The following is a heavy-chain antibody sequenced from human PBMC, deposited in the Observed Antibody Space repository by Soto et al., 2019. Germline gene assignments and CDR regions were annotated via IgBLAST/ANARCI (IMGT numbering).Heavy chain of an antibody. D-gene: IGHD3-9*01. CDR1: GFTFSSYA. Sequence: EVQLLESGGGLVQPGGSLRLSCAASGFTFSSYAMSWVRQAPGKGLEWVSAISGSGGSTYYADSVKGRFTISRDNSKNTLYLQMNSRRADDTAVYYCAKSGRLLRYFDWLGGDYWGQGTLVTVSS. J-gene: IGHJ4*02. CDR3: AKSGRLLRYFDWLGGDY. V-gene: IGHV3-23*01. CDR2: ISGSGGST.